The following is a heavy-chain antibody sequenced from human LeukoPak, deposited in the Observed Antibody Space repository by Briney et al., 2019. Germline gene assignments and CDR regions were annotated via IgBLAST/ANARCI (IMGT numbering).Heavy chain of an antibody. CDR3: ARRIQGMAPYYFDY. Sequence: GGSLRLSCTASGFTSSSYWMHWVRQAPGKGLVWVSRINSDGGSTSYADSVKGRFTISRDNAKNTLYLQMNSLRAEDTAVYYCARRIQGMAPYYFDYWGQGTLVTVSS. CDR2: INSDGGST. CDR1: GFTSSSYW. J-gene: IGHJ4*02. V-gene: IGHV3-74*01. D-gene: IGHD5-24*01.